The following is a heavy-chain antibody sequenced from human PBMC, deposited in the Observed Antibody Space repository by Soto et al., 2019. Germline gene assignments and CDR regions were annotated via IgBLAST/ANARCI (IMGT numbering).Heavy chain of an antibody. J-gene: IGHJ4*02. D-gene: IGHD3-16*01. V-gene: IGHV1-46*01. CDR1: GYTFSSYY. CDR2: INPNGGST. Sequence: ASVKVSCKASGYTFSSYYIHWVRQAPGQGLEWIGIINPNGGSTNYAQNFKGRLTVTRDTSTATVYMDLSALTSDDTAVYYCAKLWLITYYFDYWGQGTLVTVSS. CDR3: AKLWLITYYFDY.